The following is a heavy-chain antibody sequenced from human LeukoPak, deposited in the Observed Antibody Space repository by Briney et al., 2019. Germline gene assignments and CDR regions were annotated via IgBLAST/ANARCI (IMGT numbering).Heavy chain of an antibody. CDR3: ARDLRRDSRLPYSYYMDV. CDR2: IRSKAYGGTT. J-gene: IGHJ6*03. V-gene: IGHV3-49*04. D-gene: IGHD6-13*01. Sequence: GGSLRLSCTASGFTFGDYAMSWVRQVPGKGLEWVGFIRSKAYGGTTEYAASVKGRFTISRDDSKSIAYLQMNSLKTEDTAVYYCARDLRRDSRLPYSYYMDVWGKGTTVTISS. CDR1: GFTFGDYA.